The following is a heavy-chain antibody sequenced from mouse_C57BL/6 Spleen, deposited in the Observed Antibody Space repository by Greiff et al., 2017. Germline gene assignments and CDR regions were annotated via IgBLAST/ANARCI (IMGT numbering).Heavy chain of an antibody. CDR1: GFTFSDYG. CDR3: ARGGIGVPFHGYFGV. V-gene: IGHV5-17*01. J-gene: IGHJ1*03. Sequence: EVQLVESGGGLVKPGGSLKLSCAASGFTFSDYGMHWVRQAPEKGLEWVAYISSGSSTIYYADTVKGRFTISRDNAKNTLFLQMPSLRSADTAMYYCARGGIGVPFHGYFGVWGTGPTVTVSS. CDR2: ISSGSSTI. D-gene: IGHD2-14*01.